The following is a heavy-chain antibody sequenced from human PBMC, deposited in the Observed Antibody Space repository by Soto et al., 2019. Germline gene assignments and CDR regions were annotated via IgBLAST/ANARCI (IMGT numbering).Heavy chain of an antibody. CDR1: GYSFTSYW. Sequence: GESLKISCKGSGYSFTSYWIGWVRQMPGKGLEWMGIIYPGDSDTRYSPSFQGQVTTSADKSISTAYLEWSSLKASDTAMYYCASLNYYDSSGYGPDAFDIWGQGTMVTVSS. V-gene: IGHV5-51*01. CDR3: ASLNYYDSSGYGPDAFDI. CDR2: IYPGDSDT. J-gene: IGHJ3*02. D-gene: IGHD3-22*01.